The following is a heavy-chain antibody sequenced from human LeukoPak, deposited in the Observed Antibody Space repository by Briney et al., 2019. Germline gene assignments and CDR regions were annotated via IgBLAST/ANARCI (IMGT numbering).Heavy chain of an antibody. CDR3: ARSIAEAEPASDS. CDR2: INPNSGAT. Sequence: ASVKVSCKASGYTFSAYYMHWVRHAPGQGLEWMGWINPNSGATKYAQKFQGRVTLTRDTSISTAYMELSRLGSDDTAVYYCARSIAEAEPASDSWGQGTLVTVPS. D-gene: IGHD6-13*01. CDR1: GYTFSAYY. J-gene: IGHJ4*02. V-gene: IGHV1-2*02.